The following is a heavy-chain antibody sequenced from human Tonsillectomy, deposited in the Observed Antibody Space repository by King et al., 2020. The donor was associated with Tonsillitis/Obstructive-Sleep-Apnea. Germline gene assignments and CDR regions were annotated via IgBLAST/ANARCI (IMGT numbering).Heavy chain of an antibody. CDR3: ARSERLYNYSAYRSFDY. V-gene: IGHV1-69*12. D-gene: IGHD5-24*01. CDR1: GGTFNNYA. Sequence: QLVQSGAEVKKPGSSVKVSCKASGGTFNNYAFSWVRQAPGQGLEWMGGIIPFFGPPNYAQKFQGRVTITADESTSIAYMELSSLRSDDTAVYYCARSERLYNYSAYRSFDYWGQGTLVTVSS. CDR2: IIPFFGPP. J-gene: IGHJ4*02.